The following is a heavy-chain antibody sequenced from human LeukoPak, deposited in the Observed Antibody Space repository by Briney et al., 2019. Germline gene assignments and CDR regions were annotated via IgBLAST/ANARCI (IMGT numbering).Heavy chain of an antibody. D-gene: IGHD3-3*01. CDR2: INPNTGDT. J-gene: IGHJ4*02. CDR1: GYTFPGYY. CDR3: ARAVAFWGGYSLDC. V-gene: IGHV1-2*02. Sequence: GASVKVSCKASGYTFPGYYIHWVRQAPGQGLDWMGWINPNTGDTNYAQKFQGRVTMTRDTSISTAYMELNRLTHDDTAVYYCARAVAFWGGYSLDCWGQGTLVTVSS.